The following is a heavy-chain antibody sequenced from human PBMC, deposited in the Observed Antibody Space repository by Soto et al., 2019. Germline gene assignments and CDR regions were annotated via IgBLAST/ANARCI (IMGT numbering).Heavy chain of an antibody. CDR1: GDSISSYY. V-gene: IGHV4-59*01. CDR2: IHYSGST. D-gene: IGHD4-4*01. Sequence: SETLSLTCSVSGDSISSYYWSWIRQPPGKGLEWIGYIHYSGSTNFNPSLKSRVTISVDTSKNQFSLRSEDTAVYYCARGSMTTSNWNWFDPWGQGTLVTVSS. CDR3: ARGSMTTSNWNWFDP. J-gene: IGHJ5*02.